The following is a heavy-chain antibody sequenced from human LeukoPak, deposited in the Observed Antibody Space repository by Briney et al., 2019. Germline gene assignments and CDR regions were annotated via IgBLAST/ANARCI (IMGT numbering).Heavy chain of an antibody. Sequence: PGGSLRLSCVASGFTFSSFAMSWVRQAPGKGLEWVSAISQSSTATYYGDSVKGRSSISRDDSKNTVYLQINSLRADDTAVYYCARGQESYSSSSLYYYYYMDVWGKGTTVTVSS. V-gene: IGHV3-23*01. CDR2: ISQSSTAT. J-gene: IGHJ6*03. CDR1: GFTFSSFA. CDR3: ARGQESYSSSSLYYYYYMDV. D-gene: IGHD6-6*01.